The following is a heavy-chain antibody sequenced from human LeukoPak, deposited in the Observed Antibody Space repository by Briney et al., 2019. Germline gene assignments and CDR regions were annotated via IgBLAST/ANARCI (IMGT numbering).Heavy chain of an antibody. CDR2: MNPDNGGT. Sequence: ASVKGSCKASGYTFTVYFMHWVRQAPGQGLEWMGLMNPDNGGTHYAQKFQGRVTMTRGSSINTAYMELSRLTSDDTAVYYCATLGGHSLAAQNGYWGQGTLVTVSS. V-gene: IGHV1-2*02. CDR3: ATLGGHSLAAQNGY. J-gene: IGHJ4*02. CDR1: GYTFTVYF. D-gene: IGHD3-16*01.